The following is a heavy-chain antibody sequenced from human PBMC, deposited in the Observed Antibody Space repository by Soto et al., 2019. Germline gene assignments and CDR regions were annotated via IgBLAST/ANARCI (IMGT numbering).Heavy chain of an antibody. J-gene: IGHJ5*02. V-gene: IGHV3-30*03. CDR1: GCTFNNFG. CDR3: ARGQLLFPFDP. CDR2: ISKDGTNT. Sequence: QVQLVESGGGVVQPGRSLKLSCVVSGCTFNNFGMHWVRQAPGKGLEWVAVISKDGTNTAYADSVKGRLAISRDKSKNTVYLQIDSLTSEDTGFYYCARGQLLFPFDPWGQGTLVTVSS. D-gene: IGHD2-2*01.